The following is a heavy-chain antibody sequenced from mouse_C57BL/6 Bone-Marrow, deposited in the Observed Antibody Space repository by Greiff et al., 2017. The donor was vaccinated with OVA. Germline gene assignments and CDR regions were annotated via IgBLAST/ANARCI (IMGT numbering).Heavy chain of an antibody. CDR1: GYTFTSYW. V-gene: IGHV1-59*01. D-gene: IGHD1-1*01. CDR3: ASHLLLYYFDY. CDR2: IDPSDSYT. Sequence: VQLQQPGAELVRPGTSVKLSCKASGYTFTSYWMHWVKQRPGQGLEWIGVIDPSDSYTYYNQKFKGKATLTVDTSSSTAYMQLSSLTSADAAVYCGASHLLLYYFDYWGQGTTLTVSS. J-gene: IGHJ2*01.